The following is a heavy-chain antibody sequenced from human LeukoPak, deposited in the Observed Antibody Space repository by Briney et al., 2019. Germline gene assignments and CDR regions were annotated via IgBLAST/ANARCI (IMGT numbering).Heavy chain of an antibody. V-gene: IGHV4-39*07. Sequence: KPSETLSLTCTVSGGSISSSNYYWGWIRQPPGKGLEWIGSISHSGSTYYNPSLKSRVTISVDTSKNQFSLKLSSVTAADTAVYYCAKEEVYSSSSATLDYYYYMDVWGKGTTVTVSS. CDR2: ISHSGST. D-gene: IGHD6-6*01. CDR1: GGSISSSNYY. J-gene: IGHJ6*03. CDR3: AKEEVYSSSSATLDYYYYMDV.